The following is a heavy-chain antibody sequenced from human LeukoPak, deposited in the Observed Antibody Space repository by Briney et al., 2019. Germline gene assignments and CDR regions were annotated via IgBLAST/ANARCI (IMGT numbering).Heavy chain of an antibody. J-gene: IGHJ4*02. CDR1: AGSISNYY. Sequence: SEALSLTCTVSAGSISNYYWSWIRQPPGKGLEWIGYISYSGSTNYNPSLKSRVTISVDTSKNQFSLKLSSVTAADTAVYYCASSAGSSWYFPFDYWGQGTLVTVSS. CDR3: ASSAGSSWYFPFDY. D-gene: IGHD6-13*01. CDR2: ISYSGST. V-gene: IGHV4-59*01.